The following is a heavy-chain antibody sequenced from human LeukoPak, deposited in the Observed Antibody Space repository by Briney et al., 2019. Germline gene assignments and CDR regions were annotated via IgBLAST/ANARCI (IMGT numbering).Heavy chain of an antibody. CDR1: GGTFSSYT. CDR2: IIPILGMA. V-gene: IGHV1-69*04. J-gene: IGHJ4*02. D-gene: IGHD3-22*01. CDR3: ARDLGRNYYDSSKFDY. Sequence: RASVKVSCKASGGTFSSYTISWVRQAPGQGREWRGRIIPILGMANYAQKFQGRVTITADKSTSTAYMELSSLRSEDTAVYYCARDLGRNYYDSSKFDYWGQGTLVTVSS.